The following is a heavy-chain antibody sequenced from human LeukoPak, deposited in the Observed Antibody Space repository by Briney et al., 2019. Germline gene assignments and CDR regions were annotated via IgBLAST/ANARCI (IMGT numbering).Heavy chain of an antibody. D-gene: IGHD3-10*01. Sequence: ASVKVSCKASGYKFISYGFSWVRQAPGQGLECVGWINPNSGGTNYAQKFQGRVTMTRDTSISTAYMELSRLRSDDTAVYYCARGGSGSYFSWLDPWGQGTLVTVSS. CDR3: ARGGSGSYFSWLDP. CDR2: INPNSGGT. V-gene: IGHV1-2*02. J-gene: IGHJ5*02. CDR1: GYKFISYG.